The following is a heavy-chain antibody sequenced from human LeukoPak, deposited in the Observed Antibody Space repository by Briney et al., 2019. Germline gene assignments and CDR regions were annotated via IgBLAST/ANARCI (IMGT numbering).Heavy chain of an antibody. J-gene: IGHJ6*02. V-gene: IGHV1-3*01. D-gene: IGHD3-3*01. CDR1: GYTFTRYP. CDR3: ARPHVLRFLEWLPQLGYYYYGMDV. Sequence: GASVKVSCKASGYTFTRYPMHWVRQVPGQRLEWMGWINVGNGDTKYSQKFQGRVTITRDTSASTAYMELSSLRSEDTAVYYCARPHVLRFLEWLPQLGYYYYGMDVWGQGTTVTVSS. CDR2: INVGNGDT.